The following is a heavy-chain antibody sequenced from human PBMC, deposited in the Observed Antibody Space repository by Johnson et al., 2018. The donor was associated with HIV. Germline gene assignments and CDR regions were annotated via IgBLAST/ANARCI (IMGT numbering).Heavy chain of an antibody. CDR3: GREVRAGLELRGHAFDI. D-gene: IGHD1-7*01. J-gene: IGHJ3*02. Sequence: QVQLVESGGGLVKPGGSLRLSCAASGFTFSDYYMSWIRQGTGKGLEWVSYISSSGNTIYYADSVKGRFTISRDNSKNTLYLQKSSLRAADTAVYYCGREVRAGLELRGHAFDIWGQGTMVTVSS. V-gene: IGHV3-11*04. CDR1: GFTFSDYY. CDR2: ISSSGNTI.